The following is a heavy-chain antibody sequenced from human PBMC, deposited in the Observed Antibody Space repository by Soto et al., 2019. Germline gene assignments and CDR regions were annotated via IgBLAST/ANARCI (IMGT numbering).Heavy chain of an antibody. CDR1: GFTVSSTNY. CDR3: HGYGY. Sequence: EVQVVESGGGLIQPGGSLRLSCVVSGFTVSSTNYMSWVRQAPGKGLEWVSVLYSGGTTFYSDSVKGRFTISRDNSKNTLYRQMHSLRAEDTAVYYCHGYGYWGQGTLVTVSS. D-gene: IGHD5-12*01. J-gene: IGHJ4*02. V-gene: IGHV3-53*01. CDR2: LYSGGTT.